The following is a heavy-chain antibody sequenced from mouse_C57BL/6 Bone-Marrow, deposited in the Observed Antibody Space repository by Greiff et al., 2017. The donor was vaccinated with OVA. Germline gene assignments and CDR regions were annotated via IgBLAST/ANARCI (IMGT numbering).Heavy chain of an antibody. D-gene: IGHD1-1*01. V-gene: IGHV1-7*01. CDR3: TSLNLLLRTPGFAY. CDR2: INPSSGYT. J-gene: IGHJ3*01. CDR1: GYTFTSYW. Sequence: VPLLPSGAVLAQPGASLTLSCPASGYTFTSYWMHWVNQRPGQGLEWIGYINPSSGYTKYNQKFKDKVTLTADKSSSTVYMQLSCMTYEDSTVYYCTSLNLLLRTPGFAYWGQGTLVTVSA.